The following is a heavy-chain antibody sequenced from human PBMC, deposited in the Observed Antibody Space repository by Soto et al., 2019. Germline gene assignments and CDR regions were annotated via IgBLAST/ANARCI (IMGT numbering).Heavy chain of an antibody. Sequence: GGSLRLSCAASGFTSSRYAMSWVRQAPGKGLEWVSGISGSGGSTYYADSVKGRFTISRDNSKNTLYLQMNSLRAEDTAVYYCATAPRLTMVRGVALDYWGQGTLVTVSS. D-gene: IGHD3-10*01. CDR1: GFTSSRYA. CDR3: ATAPRLTMVRGVALDY. J-gene: IGHJ4*02. V-gene: IGHV3-23*01. CDR2: ISGSGGST.